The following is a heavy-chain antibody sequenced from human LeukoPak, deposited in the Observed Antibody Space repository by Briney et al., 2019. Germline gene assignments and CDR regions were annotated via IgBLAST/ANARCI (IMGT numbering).Heavy chain of an antibody. CDR3: ARVAAAGFAYDKFDP. CDR1: GYTFTIYY. Sequence: ASVTVSFTASGYTFTIYYMHWVRQAPGQGLEWRGMINPSCASTNYAQKFHGRVNMTRDTSTNTVYMELGSLRSEDTAVYYCARVAAAGFAYDKFDPWGQGTLVTVSS. CDR2: INPSCAST. J-gene: IGHJ5*02. V-gene: IGHV1-46*01. D-gene: IGHD6-13*01.